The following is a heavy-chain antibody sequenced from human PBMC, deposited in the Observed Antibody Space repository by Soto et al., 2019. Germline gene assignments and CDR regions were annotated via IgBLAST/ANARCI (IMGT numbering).Heavy chain of an antibody. V-gene: IGHV1-69*13. CDR1: VGSFSSYA. CDR2: IIPIFGTA. D-gene: IGHD3-9*01. J-gene: IGHJ6*02. CDR3: ARGKYFDSYYYYYYGMDV. Sequence: SVKVSCKASVGSFSSYAISWVRQAPGQGLEWMGGIIPIFGTANYAQKFQGRVTITADESTSTAYMELSSLRSEDTAVYYCARGKYFDSYYYYYYGMDVWGQGTTVTVSS.